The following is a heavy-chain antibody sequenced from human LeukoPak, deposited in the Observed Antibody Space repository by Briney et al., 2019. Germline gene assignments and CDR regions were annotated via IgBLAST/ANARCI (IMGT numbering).Heavy chain of an antibody. CDR2: ISYDGSNK. V-gene: IGHV3-30-3*01. Sequence: GGSLRLSCAASGFTFSSYAMHWVRQAPGKGLEWVAVISYDGSNKYYADSVKGRFTISRDNSKNTLYLQMNSLRAEDTAVYYCAKLLYEFDYWGQGTLVTVSS. D-gene: IGHD3-16*01. J-gene: IGHJ4*02. CDR3: AKLLYEFDY. CDR1: GFTFSSYA.